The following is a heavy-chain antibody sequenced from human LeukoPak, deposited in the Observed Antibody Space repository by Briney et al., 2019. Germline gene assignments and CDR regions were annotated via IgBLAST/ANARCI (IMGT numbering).Heavy chain of an antibody. CDR3: ARLDIAASLDAFDI. V-gene: IGHV4-39*07. CDR2: IYYSGST. J-gene: IGHJ3*02. D-gene: IGHD6-13*01. CDR1: GGSISSSSYY. Sequence: SETLSLTCTVSGGSISSSSYYWGWIRQPPGKGLEWIGGIYYSGSTYYNPSLKSRVTISVDTSKNQFSLKLSSVTAADTAVYYCARLDIAASLDAFDIWGQGTMVTVSS.